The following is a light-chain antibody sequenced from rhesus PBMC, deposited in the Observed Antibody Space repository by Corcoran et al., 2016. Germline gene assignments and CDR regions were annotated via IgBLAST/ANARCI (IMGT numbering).Light chain of an antibody. CDR3: LQYNSNPHS. V-gene: IGKV1-43*01. CDR2: KAS. Sequence: DIQMTQSPSSLSASAGDRVTITCRASQGISTYLNWYQQNPGKVFKRLIYKASSLESGVPSRFSGSGSGTDFTLTISSLQPEDFATYYYLQYNSNPHSFGQGTKVEIK. CDR1: QGISTY. J-gene: IGKJ2*01.